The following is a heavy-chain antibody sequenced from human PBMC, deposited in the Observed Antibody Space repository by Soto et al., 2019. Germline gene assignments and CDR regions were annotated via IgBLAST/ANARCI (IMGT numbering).Heavy chain of an antibody. D-gene: IGHD2-2*01. V-gene: IGHV6-1*01. J-gene: IGHJ6*03. CDR3: ARSISDCSSTSCYSYYYYYYMDV. CDR2: TYYRSKWYN. CDR1: GDSVSSNSAA. Sequence: SQTLSLTCAISGDSVSSNSAAWNWIRQSPSRGLEWLGRTYYRSKWYNDYAVSVKSRITINPDTSKNQFSLQLNSVTPEDTAVYYCARSISDCSSTSCYSYYYYYYMDVWGKGTTVTVSS.